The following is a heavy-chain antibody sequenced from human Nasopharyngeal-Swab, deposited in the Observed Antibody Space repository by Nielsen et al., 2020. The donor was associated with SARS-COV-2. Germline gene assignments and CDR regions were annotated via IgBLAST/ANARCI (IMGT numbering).Heavy chain of an antibody. V-gene: IGHV3-48*01. CDR3: ARDIITGTIVGAFDI. J-gene: IGHJ3*02. Sequence: VRQAAGQGLEWVSYISSSSSTIYYADSVKGRFTISRDNAKNSLYLQMNSLRAEDTAVYYCARDIITGTIVGAFDIWGQGTMVTVSS. CDR2: ISSSSSTI. D-gene: IGHD1-7*01.